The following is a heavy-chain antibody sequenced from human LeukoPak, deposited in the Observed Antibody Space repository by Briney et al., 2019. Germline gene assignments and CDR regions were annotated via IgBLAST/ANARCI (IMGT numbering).Heavy chain of an antibody. CDR1: GGTFSSYA. Sequence: GASVKVSCKASGGTFSSYAISWVRQAPGQGLEWMGGIIPIFGTANYAQKFQGRVTITAVKSTSTAYMELSSLRSEDTAVYYCARDPTVTTNYFDYWGQGTLVTVSS. CDR3: ARDPTVTTNYFDY. V-gene: IGHV1-69*06. CDR2: IIPIFGTA. J-gene: IGHJ4*02. D-gene: IGHD4-11*01.